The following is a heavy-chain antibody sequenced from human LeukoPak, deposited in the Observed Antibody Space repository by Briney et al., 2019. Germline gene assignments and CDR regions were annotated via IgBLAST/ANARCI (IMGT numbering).Heavy chain of an antibody. D-gene: IGHD6-19*01. V-gene: IGHV3-30*02. Sequence: GGSLRLSCAASGFTFSSYGMHWVRQAPGKGLEWVAFIRYDGSNRYYADSVKGRFTISRDNSKNTLYLQMNSLRAEDTAVYYCAKEAYSSGWYWLDYWGQGTLVTVSS. CDR1: GFTFSSYG. CDR3: AKEAYSSGWYWLDY. J-gene: IGHJ4*02. CDR2: IRYDGSNR.